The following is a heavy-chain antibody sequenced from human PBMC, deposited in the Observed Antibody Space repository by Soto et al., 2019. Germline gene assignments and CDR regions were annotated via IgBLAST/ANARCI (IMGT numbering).Heavy chain of an antibody. Sequence: QVLLVESGGGVVQPGRSLRLSCAASGFTFNKYGMHWVRQAPGKGLEWVAVIWFDGSNTHYADSVKGRFTVSRDNSKNTLDLQMNSLRAEDTAVYYCARHSDYDSNSGWLDPWGQGTLVTVSS. CDR3: ARHSDYDSNSGWLDP. CDR2: IWFDGSNT. CDR1: GFTFNKYG. J-gene: IGHJ5*02. D-gene: IGHD5-12*01. V-gene: IGHV3-33*01.